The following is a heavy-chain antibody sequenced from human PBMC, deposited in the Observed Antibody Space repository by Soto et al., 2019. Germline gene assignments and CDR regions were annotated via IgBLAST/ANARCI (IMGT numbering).Heavy chain of an antibody. CDR3: ATCSGGSCYSRYYYYYGMDV. Sequence: SVKVSCKASGGTFSSYAISWVLQAPGQGLEWMGGIIPIFGTANYAQKFQGRVTITADESTSTAYMELSSLRSEDTAVYYCATCSGGSCYSRYYYYYGMDVWGQGTTVTVSS. J-gene: IGHJ6*02. CDR2: IIPIFGTA. V-gene: IGHV1-69*13. D-gene: IGHD2-15*01. CDR1: GGTFSSYA.